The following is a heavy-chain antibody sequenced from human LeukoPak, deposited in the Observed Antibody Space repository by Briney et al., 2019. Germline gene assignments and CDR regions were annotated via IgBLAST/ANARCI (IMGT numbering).Heavy chain of an antibody. CDR1: GGSFSGYY. Sequence: SETLSLTCAVYGGSFSGYYWSWIRQPPGKGLEWIGEINHSGSTNYNPSLKSRVTISVDTSKNQFSLKLSSVTAADTAVYYCAREVSSGGYDAFDIWGQGTMVTVSS. J-gene: IGHJ3*02. CDR2: INHSGST. CDR3: AREVSSGGYDAFDI. D-gene: IGHD5-12*01. V-gene: IGHV4-34*01.